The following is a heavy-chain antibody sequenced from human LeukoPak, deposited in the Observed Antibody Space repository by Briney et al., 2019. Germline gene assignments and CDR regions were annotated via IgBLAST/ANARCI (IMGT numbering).Heavy chain of an antibody. Sequence: SETLSFTCTVCVCSISTYYWGWIRESAGKGVEEIGGNSTRGGTDYNSSLESRGSMSVSSSKKQFVHRMSFVTAAPTAISYCAREGGPWPAYQYYMDVWGKGTTVTVSS. D-gene: IGHD3-16*01. CDR1: VCSISTYY. CDR3: AREGGPWPAYQYYMDV. CDR2: NSTRGGT. V-gene: IGHV4-4*07. J-gene: IGHJ6*03.